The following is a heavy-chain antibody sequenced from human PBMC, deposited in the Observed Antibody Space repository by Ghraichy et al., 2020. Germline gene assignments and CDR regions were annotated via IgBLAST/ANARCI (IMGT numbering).Heavy chain of an antibody. CDR2: IRQDGSEK. J-gene: IGHJ4*02. Sequence: GESLNISCGASGFPSSPYWMSWVRQAPGKGLEWVANIRQDGSEKEYLDSVKGRFTISIDNAKTSVYLQMSSLRAEDTAVYYCVGSYDWLLHYWGQGTLVTVSS. CDR1: GFPSSPYW. CDR3: VGSYDWLLHY. D-gene: IGHD3-16*01. V-gene: IGHV3-7*03.